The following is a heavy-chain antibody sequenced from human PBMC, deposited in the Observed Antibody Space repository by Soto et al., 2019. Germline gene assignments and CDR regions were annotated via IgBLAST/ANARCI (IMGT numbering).Heavy chain of an antibody. V-gene: IGHV3-15*01. J-gene: IGHJ4*02. CDR2: IKSKTDGGTT. D-gene: IGHD6-19*01. CDR3: VFPGIAVACIDY. Sequence: GGSLRLSCAASGFTFSNAWMSWVRQAPGKGLEWVGRIKSKTDGGTTDYAAPVKGRFTISRDDSKNTLYLQMNSLKTEDTAVYYFVFPGIAVACIDYSGPRTLLTVSS. CDR1: GFTFSNAW.